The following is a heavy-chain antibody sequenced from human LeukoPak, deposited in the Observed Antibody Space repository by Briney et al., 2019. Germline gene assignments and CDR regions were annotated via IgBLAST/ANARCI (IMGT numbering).Heavy chain of an antibody. CDR3: ARDPVEYYYDSSGSLDY. V-gene: IGHV1-69*04. CDR1: GGTFSSYA. Sequence: GASVKVSCKASGGTFSSYAISWVRQAPGQGLEWMGRIIPILGIANYAQKFQGRVTITADKSTSTAYMELSSLRSEDTAVYYCARDPVEYYYDSSGSLDYWGQGTLVTVSS. J-gene: IGHJ4*02. CDR2: IIPILGIA. D-gene: IGHD3-22*01.